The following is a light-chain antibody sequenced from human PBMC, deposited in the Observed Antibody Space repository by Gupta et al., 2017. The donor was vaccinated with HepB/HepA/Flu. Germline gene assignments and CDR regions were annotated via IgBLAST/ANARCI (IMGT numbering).Light chain of an antibody. V-gene: IGKV1-5*03. CDR2: KAS. Sequence: SVGDRVTITCRASQSISSWLAWYQQKPGKAPKLLIYKASSLESGVPSRFSGSGSGTEFTLTISSLQPDDFATYYCQQYNSYWYTFGQGTKLEIK. J-gene: IGKJ2*01. CDR3: QQYNSYWYT. CDR1: QSISSW.